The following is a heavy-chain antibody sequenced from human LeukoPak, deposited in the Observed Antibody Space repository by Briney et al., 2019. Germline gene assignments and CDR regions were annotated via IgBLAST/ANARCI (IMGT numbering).Heavy chain of an antibody. CDR2: IKQDGSEK. V-gene: IGHV3-7*01. Sequence: GGSLRLSCAASGFTSSSYWMSWVRQAPGKGLEWVANIKQDGSEKYYVDSVKGRFTISRDNAKNSLYLQMNSLRAEDTAVYYCARDLEEPYCYGMDVWGQGTTVTVSS. CDR3: ARDLEEPYCYGMDV. J-gene: IGHJ6*02. D-gene: IGHD1-14*01. CDR1: GFTSSSYW.